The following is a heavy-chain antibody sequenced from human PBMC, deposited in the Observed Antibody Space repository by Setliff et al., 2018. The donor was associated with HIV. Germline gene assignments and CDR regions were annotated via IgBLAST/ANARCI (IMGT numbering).Heavy chain of an antibody. Sequence: PSETLSLTCAVSGYSISSGYYWGWIRQPPGKGLEWIGTIYQSGSTYYNPSLNSRVTISVDTSKNQFSLRLSSVTAADTAVYYCASSSSWSTFDYWGQGILVTVSS. J-gene: IGHJ4*02. V-gene: IGHV4-38-2*01. D-gene: IGHD6-13*01. CDR1: GYSISSGYY. CDR3: ASSSSWSTFDY. CDR2: IYQSGST.